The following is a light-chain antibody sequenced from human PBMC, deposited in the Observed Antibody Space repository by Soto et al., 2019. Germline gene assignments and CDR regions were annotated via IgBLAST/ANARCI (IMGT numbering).Light chain of an antibody. J-gene: IGLJ2*01. CDR1: ALPKQY. V-gene: IGLV3-25*02. CDR2: KDS. Sequence: SYELTQPPSVSVSPGQTARITCSGDALPKQYAYWYQQKPGQAPVLVIYKDSERPSGIPERFSGSSSGTTATLTISGVQAEDEADYYCQSADSSGTYAVVFGGGTKLTVL. CDR3: QSADSSGTYAVV.